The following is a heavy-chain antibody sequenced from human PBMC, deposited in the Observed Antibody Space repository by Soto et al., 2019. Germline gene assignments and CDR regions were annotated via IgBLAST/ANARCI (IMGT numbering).Heavy chain of an antibody. CDR1: GDSISSNNYY. J-gene: IGHJ6*02. Sequence: SETLSLTCTVSGDSISSNNYYWGWIRQPPGKGLEWIGSIYYSGDTSYNPSLKSRVAISVDTSRNQFSLKLSSVTAADTAVYYCAREVSKIAAGTTYSSGLYPYYYCMDVWGQGTTVTGSS. V-gene: IGHV4-39*02. D-gene: IGHD6-19*01. CDR3: AREVSKIAAGTTYSSGLYPYYYCMDV. CDR2: IYYSGDT.